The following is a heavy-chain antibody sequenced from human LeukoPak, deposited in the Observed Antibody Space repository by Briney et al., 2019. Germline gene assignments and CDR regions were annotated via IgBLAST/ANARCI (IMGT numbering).Heavy chain of an antibody. CDR3: ARDGYIGYSSGWYEIG. J-gene: IGHJ4*02. V-gene: IGHV3-33*08. Sequence: PGGSLRLSCAASGFTFSSYGMHWVRQAPGKGLEWVAVIWYDGSNKYYADSVKGRFTISRDNSKNTLYLQMNSLRAEDTAVYYCARDGYIGYSSGWYEIGWGQGTLVTVSS. D-gene: IGHD6-19*01. CDR1: GFTFSSYG. CDR2: IWYDGSNK.